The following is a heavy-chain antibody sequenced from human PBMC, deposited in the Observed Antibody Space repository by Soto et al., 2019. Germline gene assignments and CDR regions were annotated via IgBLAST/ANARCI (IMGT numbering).Heavy chain of an antibody. Sequence: QVQLQQWGAGLLKPSETLSLTCAVYGGSFSGYYWSWIRQPPGKGLEWIGEINHSGSTNYNPSLKSRVTISVDTSKTQFSLKLSSVTAADTAVYYCARAAPRYCSGGSCYSGRDYWGPGTLVTVSS. CDR1: GGSFSGYY. CDR2: INHSGST. J-gene: IGHJ4*02. V-gene: IGHV4-34*01. D-gene: IGHD2-15*01. CDR3: ARAAPRYCSGGSCYSGRDY.